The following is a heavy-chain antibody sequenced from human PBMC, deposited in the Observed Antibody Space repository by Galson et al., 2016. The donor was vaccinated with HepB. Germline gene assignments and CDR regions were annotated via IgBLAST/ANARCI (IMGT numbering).Heavy chain of an antibody. V-gene: IGHV1-69*06. CDR3: ARGATVGARVWFDP. CDR2: ITPIFGSA. J-gene: IGHJ5*02. CDR1: GGTFNSYV. D-gene: IGHD1-26*01. Sequence: SVKVSCKASGGTFNSYVVHWVRQAPGHGLDWMGGITPIFGSATYAQKFQGRVTITAVKSANTVYMELRSLRSEDTAVYYCARGATVGARVWFDPWGQGTLVTVSS.